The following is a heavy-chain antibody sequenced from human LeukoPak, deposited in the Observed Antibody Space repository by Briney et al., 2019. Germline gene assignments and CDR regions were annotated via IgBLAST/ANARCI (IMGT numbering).Heavy chain of an antibody. CDR3: ARRLTYDSRAYYCLDY. CDR1: GYSFTSYW. Sequence: RESLKISCKVSGYSFTSYWIGWVRQKPGKGLEWMGIIFAGDSDTRYSPSFQGQVTISADKSISTAYLQWSSLKASDTAMYYCARRLTYDSRAYYCLDYWGQGTLVTVSS. V-gene: IGHV5-51*01. J-gene: IGHJ4*02. CDR2: IFAGDSDT. D-gene: IGHD3-22*01.